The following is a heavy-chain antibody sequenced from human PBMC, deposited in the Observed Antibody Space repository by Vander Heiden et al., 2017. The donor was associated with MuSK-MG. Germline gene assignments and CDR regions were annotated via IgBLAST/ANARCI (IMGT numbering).Heavy chain of an antibody. CDR1: GGSISSSSYY. V-gene: IGHV4-39*01. Sequence: QLQLQESGPGLVKPSEALSLDCTVAGGSISSSSYYWGWSRQPRGKGVGWIGSIYYSRSTYYTPSLKSRVTISVDTSKNQFSLKLSSVTAADTAVYYCARHYSGWYSDAFDIWGQGTMVTVSS. J-gene: IGHJ3*02. CDR2: IYYSRST. CDR3: ARHYSGWYSDAFDI. D-gene: IGHD6-19*01.